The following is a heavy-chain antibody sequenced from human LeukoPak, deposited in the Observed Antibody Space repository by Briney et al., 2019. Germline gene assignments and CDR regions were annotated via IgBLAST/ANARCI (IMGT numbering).Heavy chain of an antibody. V-gene: IGHV3-7*01. CDR1: GFTFSSYW. J-gene: IGHJ4*02. D-gene: IGHD1-1*01. Sequence: GGSLRLSCAASGFTFSSYWMSWVRQAPGKGLEWVANIKQDGSEKYYVDSVKGRFTISRDNAKNSLYLQMNSLRAEDTAVYYCARDYTYNWNDEANFDYWGQGTLVTVSS. CDR3: ARDYTYNWNDEANFDY. CDR2: IKQDGSEK.